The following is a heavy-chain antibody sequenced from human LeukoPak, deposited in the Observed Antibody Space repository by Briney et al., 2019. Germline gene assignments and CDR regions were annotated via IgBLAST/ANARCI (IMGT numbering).Heavy chain of an antibody. Sequence: SVKVSCKASGGTFSSYAISWVRQAPGQGLEWMGGIIPIFGTANYAQKFQGRVTITADESTSTAYMELSSLRSEDTAVYYCARSGLDYDILTGYYQAFDIWGQGTMVTVSS. CDR1: GGTFSSYA. J-gene: IGHJ3*02. V-gene: IGHV1-69*13. CDR2: IIPIFGTA. D-gene: IGHD3-9*01. CDR3: ARSGLDYDILTGYYQAFDI.